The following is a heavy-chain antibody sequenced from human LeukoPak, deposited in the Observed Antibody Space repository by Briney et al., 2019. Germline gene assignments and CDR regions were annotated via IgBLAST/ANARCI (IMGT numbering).Heavy chain of an antibody. D-gene: IGHD6-19*01. CDR2: INPNSGGT. J-gene: IGHJ5*02. V-gene: IGHV1-2*02. CDR1: GYTFTGYY. CDR3: ARRRAVAGVNWFDP. Sequence: ASVKVSCKASGYTFTGYYMHWVRQAPGQGLEWMGWINPNSGGTNYAQKFQGRVTMTRDTSISTAYMELSRLRSDDTAVYYCARRRAVAGVNWFDPWGQGTLVTVSS.